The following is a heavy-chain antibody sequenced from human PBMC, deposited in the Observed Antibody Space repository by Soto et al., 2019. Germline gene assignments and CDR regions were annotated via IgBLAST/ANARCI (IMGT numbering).Heavy chain of an antibody. D-gene: IGHD3-9*01. V-gene: IGHV4-34*01. CDR3: ARVPLRAAAEYYYYGMDV. CDR2: INHSGST. J-gene: IGHJ6*02. CDR1: GGSFSGYY. Sequence: SEILSLTCAVYGGSFSGYYWSWIRQPPGKGLEWIGEINHSGSTNYNPSLKSRVTISVDTSKNQFSLKLSSVTAADTAVYYCARVPLRAAAEYYYYGMDVWGQGTTVTVSS.